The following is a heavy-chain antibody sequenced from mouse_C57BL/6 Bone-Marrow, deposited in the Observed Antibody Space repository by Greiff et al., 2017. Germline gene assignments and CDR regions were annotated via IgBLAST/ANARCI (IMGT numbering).Heavy chain of an antibody. J-gene: IGHJ4*01. V-gene: IGHV1-64*01. Sequence: VQLQQPGAELVKPGASVKLSCKASGYTFTSYWLHWVKQRPGQGLEWIGMIHPNSGSTNYNEKFKSKATLTVDKSSSTAYMQLSSLTSEDSAVYYCARWELRFYYAMDYWGQGTSVTVSS. CDR1: GYTFTSYW. D-gene: IGHD2-1*01. CDR3: ARWELRFYYAMDY. CDR2: IHPNSGST.